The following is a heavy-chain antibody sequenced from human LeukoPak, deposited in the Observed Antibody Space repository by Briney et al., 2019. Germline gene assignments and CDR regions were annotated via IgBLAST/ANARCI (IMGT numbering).Heavy chain of an antibody. CDR3: ARIATVTTSLY. CDR2: ISNSGGNT. D-gene: IGHD4-17*01. Sequence: GGSLRLSCAAPGFTFGSYAMSWVRQSPGKGLEWVSVISNSGGNTYYADSVKGRFTISRDNSKNTLYLQMNSVRAEDTALYYCARIATVTTSLYWGQGTLVTVSS. CDR1: GFTFGSYA. J-gene: IGHJ4*02. V-gene: IGHV3-23*01.